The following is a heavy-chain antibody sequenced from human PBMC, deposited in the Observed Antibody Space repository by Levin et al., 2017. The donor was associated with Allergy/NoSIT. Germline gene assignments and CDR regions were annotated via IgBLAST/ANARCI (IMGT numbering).Heavy chain of an antibody. CDR1: GFTFSTYD. CDR2: ISGSGGST. J-gene: IGHJ4*02. CDR3: AYRTGFDY. D-gene: IGHD1-14*01. Sequence: GGSLRLSCAASGFTFSTYDMTWVRQAPGKGLEWVSTISGSGGSTSYADSVKGRFTISRDNSRNTLYLQMNSLRAEDTAVYYCAYRTGFDYWGQGTLVTVSS. V-gene: IGHV3-23*01.